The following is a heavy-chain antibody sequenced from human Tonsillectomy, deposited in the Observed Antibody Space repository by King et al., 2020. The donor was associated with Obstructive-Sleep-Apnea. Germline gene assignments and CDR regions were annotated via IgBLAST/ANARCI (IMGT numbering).Heavy chain of an antibody. Sequence: VQLVESGAEVKKPGASVKVSCKASGYTFTGYYIHWVRQAPGQGLEWMGWINPNTGATNYAPKFQGWVTMTRDTSVTTAYMELNRLRSDDTAVDYCARPPRDYSSSYYGAVDYWGQGTLVTVSS. D-gene: IGHD3-10*01. CDR1: GYTFTGYY. CDR3: ARPPRDYSSSYYGAVDY. J-gene: IGHJ4*02. V-gene: IGHV1-2*04. CDR2: INPNTGAT.